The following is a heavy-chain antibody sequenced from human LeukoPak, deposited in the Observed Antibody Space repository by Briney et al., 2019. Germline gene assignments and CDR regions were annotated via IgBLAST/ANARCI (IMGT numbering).Heavy chain of an antibody. J-gene: IGHJ6*02. CDR2: IWYDGSNK. CDR1: GFTFSSYG. V-gene: IGHV3-33*01. Sequence: PGRSLRLSCAASGFTFSSYGMHWVRQAPGKGLEWVAVIWYDGSNKYYADSVKGRFTISRDNSKNTLYLQMNSLRAEDTAVYYCARDLRWKQWRRSYYHHGKGGWGQGTKVTVSS. CDR3: ARDLRWKQWRRSYYHHGKGG. D-gene: IGHD6-19*01.